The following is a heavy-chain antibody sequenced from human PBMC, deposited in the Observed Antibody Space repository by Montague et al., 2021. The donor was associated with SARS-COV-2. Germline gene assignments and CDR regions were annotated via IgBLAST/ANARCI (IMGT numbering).Heavy chain of an antibody. CDR2: ISTAGSNQ. CDR1: GFTFSTHA. J-gene: IGHJ4*02. D-gene: IGHD2/OR15-2a*01. V-gene: IGHV3-30*04. Sequence: SLRLSCAASGFTFSTHAMHWVRRAPGKGLEWVAAISTAGSNQDFADSVKGRFTISRDNSKNTLYIQMNSLRVDDAAIYYCATRPPYFARPLVPLLDFWGQGTLVIVSS. CDR3: ATRPPYFARPLVPLLDF.